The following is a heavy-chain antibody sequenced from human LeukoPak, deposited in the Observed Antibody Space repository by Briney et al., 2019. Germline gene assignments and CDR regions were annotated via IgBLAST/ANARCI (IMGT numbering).Heavy chain of an antibody. V-gene: IGHV3-23*01. CDR1: GFTFSSYA. D-gene: IGHD3-3*02. CDR2: ISGSGGST. Sequence: GGSLRLSCAASGFTFSSYAMSWVRQAPGKGLEWVSAISGSGGSTYYADSVKGRFTISRDNSKNTLYLQMNSLRAEDTAVFYCTKTKDIYGPSGYYYMDVWGKGTTVSVSS. J-gene: IGHJ6*03. CDR3: TKTKDIYGPSGYYYMDV.